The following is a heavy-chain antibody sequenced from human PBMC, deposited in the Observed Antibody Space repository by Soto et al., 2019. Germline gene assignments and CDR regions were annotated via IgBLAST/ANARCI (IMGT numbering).Heavy chain of an antibody. CDR1: GFTFKNYD. D-gene: IGHD3-22*01. Sequence: EVELLESGGGLVQPGGSLRLSCVASGFTFKNYDMRWIRQAPGKGLEWVSGISGSGGVTYYAYSVKGRFTISRDNSKNTLYLQMNSLRAEDTAIYYCAKNRQFRGYYESAGHYDNWGQGTLVTVSS. CDR2: ISGSGGVT. J-gene: IGHJ4*02. V-gene: IGHV3-23*01. CDR3: AKNRQFRGYYESAGHYDN.